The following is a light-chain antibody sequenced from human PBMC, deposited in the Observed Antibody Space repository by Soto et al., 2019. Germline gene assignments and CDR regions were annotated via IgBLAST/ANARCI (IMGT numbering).Light chain of an antibody. CDR3: QQYYSYPLT. CDR2: AAS. Sequence: AIRMTQSPSSFSESTGDRVTSTCRASQGISSYLAWYQQKPGKAPKLLIYAASTLQSGVPSRFSGSGSGTDFTLTISCLQSEDFATYYCQQYYSYPLTCGGGTKVEIK. CDR1: QGISSY. J-gene: IGKJ4*01. V-gene: IGKV1-8*01.